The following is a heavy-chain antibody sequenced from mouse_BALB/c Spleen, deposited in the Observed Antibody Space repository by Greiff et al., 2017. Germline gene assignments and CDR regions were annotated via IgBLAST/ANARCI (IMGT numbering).Heavy chain of an antibody. J-gene: IGHJ2*01. V-gene: IGHV1-5*01. CDR1: GYTFTSYW. D-gene: IGHD1-1*01. CDR2: IYPGNSDT. Sequence: EVQLQQSGTVLARPGASVKMSCKASGYTFTSYWMHWVKQRPGQGLEWIGAIYPGNSDTSYNQKFKGKAKLTAVTSTSTAYMELSSLTNEDSAVYYCTRWLTTVVPYFDYWGQGTTLTVSS. CDR3: TRWLTTVVPYFDY.